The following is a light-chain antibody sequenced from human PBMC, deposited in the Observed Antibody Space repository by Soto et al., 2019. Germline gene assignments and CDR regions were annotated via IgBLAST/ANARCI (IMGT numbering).Light chain of an antibody. J-gene: IGLJ1*01. V-gene: IGLV1-44*01. Sequence: QSVLTHPPSASGTPGQRVTISFSGSSSNIGSNTVNWYQHLPGTSPKLLIYSNNQRPSGVPDRFSGSKSGTSASLGISGLQSEDEADYYCAAWDDSLNGYVFGTGTKVTVL. CDR1: SSNIGSNT. CDR3: AAWDDSLNGYV. CDR2: SNN.